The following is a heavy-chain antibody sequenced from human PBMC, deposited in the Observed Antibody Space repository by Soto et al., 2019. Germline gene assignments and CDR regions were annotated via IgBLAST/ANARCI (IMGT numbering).Heavy chain of an antibody. CDR1: GGSMSSYY. CDR3: ASPCTSTSRYDLFES. J-gene: IGHJ4*02. CDR2: IYTSGST. Sequence: SETLSLTCTVSGGSMSSYYWSWIRQPAGKGLQWIGRIYTSGSTNYNPSLKSRVTMSVDTSKNQFSLKLSSVTAADTAVYSCASPCTSTSRYDLFESWGQGNLVTVP. D-gene: IGHD2-2*01. V-gene: IGHV4-4*07.